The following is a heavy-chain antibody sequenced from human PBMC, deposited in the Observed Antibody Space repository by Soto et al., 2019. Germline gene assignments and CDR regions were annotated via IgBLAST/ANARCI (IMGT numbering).Heavy chain of an antibody. Sequence: DVQLVESGGGLIQPGESLRLSCVAFGLTVSGTKYVAWVRQAPGKGLEWVSALYDVFGSFYADSVKGRFTTSSDRSRSTVYLQMYDLRPDDTAVYYCASWREREHAFDVWGQGTAVIVSP. CDR1: GLTVSGTKY. CDR3: ASWREREHAFDV. D-gene: IGHD1-1*01. CDR2: LYDVFGS. J-gene: IGHJ3*01. V-gene: IGHV3-53*01.